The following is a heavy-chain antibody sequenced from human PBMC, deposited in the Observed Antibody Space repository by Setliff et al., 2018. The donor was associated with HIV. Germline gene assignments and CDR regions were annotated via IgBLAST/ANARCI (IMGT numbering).Heavy chain of an antibody. V-gene: IGHV4-61*08. D-gene: IGHD1-26*01. CDR1: GGSISSGGYY. J-gene: IGHJ3*02. CDR2: IHYSGST. CDR3: ARVHSGSYYVRRDDAFDI. Sequence: TLSLTCTVSGGSISSGGYYWSWIRQHPGKGLEWIGYIHYSGSTNYNPSLKSRVTISVDTSKNQFSLKLSSVTAADTAVYYCARVHSGSYYVRRDDAFDIWGQGTMVTVSS.